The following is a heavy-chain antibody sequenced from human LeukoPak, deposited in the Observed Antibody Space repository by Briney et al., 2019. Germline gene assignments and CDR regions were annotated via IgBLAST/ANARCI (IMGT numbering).Heavy chain of an antibody. CDR3: ARGSTTRPGLLSY. CDR1: GFTFSGYW. V-gene: IGHV3-74*01. Sequence: GGSLSLSCVASGFTFSGYWMHWVRQAPGKGLVWVSRINSDGIDTTYADSVKGRFTISRDNAKNTLYLQMHSLRAEDTAVYYCARGSTTRPGLLSYCGQGTQVTVSS. CDR2: INSDGIDT. D-gene: IGHD4-17*01. J-gene: IGHJ4*02.